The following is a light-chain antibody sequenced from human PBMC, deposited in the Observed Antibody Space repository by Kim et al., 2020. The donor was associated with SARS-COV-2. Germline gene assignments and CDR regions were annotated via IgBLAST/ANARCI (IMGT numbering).Light chain of an antibody. J-gene: IGKJ4*01. CDR3: QQYDHWLPLT. CDR2: GAS. Sequence: SPGERATRSCRASQDISRNLAWYHQRPGQAPRLLIDGASTRATGIAARFSGSGSGTDFTLTINSLQSEDFGVYYCQQYDHWLPLTFGGGTKVDIK. CDR1: QDISRN. V-gene: IGKV3-15*01.